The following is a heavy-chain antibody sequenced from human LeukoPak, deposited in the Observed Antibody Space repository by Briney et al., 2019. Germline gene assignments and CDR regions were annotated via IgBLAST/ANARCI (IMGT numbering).Heavy chain of an antibody. D-gene: IGHD2-2*02. CDR3: ARHPHCSSGSCYSWFDP. Sequence: PSETLSLTCAVYGGSFSGYYWSWIRQPPGKGLEWIGEINHSGSTNYNPSFKSRVTISVDTSKNQFSLKLSSVTAADTAVYYCARHPHCSSGSCYSWFDPWGQGTLVTVSS. CDR1: GGSFSGYY. J-gene: IGHJ5*02. V-gene: IGHV4-34*01. CDR2: INHSGST.